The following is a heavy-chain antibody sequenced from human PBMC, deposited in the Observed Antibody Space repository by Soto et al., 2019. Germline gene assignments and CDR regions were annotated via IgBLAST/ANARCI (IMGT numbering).Heavy chain of an antibody. J-gene: IGHJ5*02. D-gene: IGHD3-10*01. CDR2: ITPSGGST. CDR3: ARGVGFGELLGDLFDP. Sequence: GASVKVSCKASGYTFTSYYMHWVRQAPGQGLEWMGIITPSGGSTSYAQKFQGRVTMTRDTSTSTVYMELSSLRSEDTAVYYCARGVGFGELLGDLFDPWGQGTLVTVSS. CDR1: GYTFTSYY. V-gene: IGHV1-46*01.